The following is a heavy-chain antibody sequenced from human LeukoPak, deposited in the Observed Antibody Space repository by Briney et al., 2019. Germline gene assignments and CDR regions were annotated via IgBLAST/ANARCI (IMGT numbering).Heavy chain of an antibody. Sequence: SETLSLTCTVSGGSISSSSYYWGWIRQPPGKGLEWIGSIYYSGSTYYNPSLKSRVTISVDTSKNQFSLKLSSVTAADTAVYYCTRPLGAAAGTYFDPWGQGTLVTVSS. CDR1: GGSISSSSYY. CDR2: IYYSGST. D-gene: IGHD6-13*01. J-gene: IGHJ5*02. CDR3: TRPLGAAAGTYFDP. V-gene: IGHV4-39*07.